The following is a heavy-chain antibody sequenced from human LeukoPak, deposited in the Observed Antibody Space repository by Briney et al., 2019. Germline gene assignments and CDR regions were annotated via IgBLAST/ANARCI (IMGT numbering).Heavy chain of an antibody. V-gene: IGHV3-74*01. CDR3: ARDRPIAY. Sequence: AGGSLRLSCAASGFTFSSYWMHWVRQAPGKGLVWVSRISSDGSTTNYADSVKGRFTISRDNAKNTLYPQLDSLRADDTALYYCARDRPIAYWGQGTLVTVSS. CDR2: ISSDGSTT. J-gene: IGHJ4*02. CDR1: GFTFSSYW.